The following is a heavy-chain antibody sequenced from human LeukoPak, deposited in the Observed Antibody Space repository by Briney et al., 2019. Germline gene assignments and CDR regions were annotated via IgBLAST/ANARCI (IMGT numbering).Heavy chain of an antibody. CDR3: ARVGGITMIVVLITDAFDI. CDR1: GGSISSSSYY. J-gene: IGHJ3*02. D-gene: IGHD3-22*01. CDR2: IYYSGST. Sequence: SETLSLTCTVSGGSISSSSYYWGWIRQPPGKGLEWIGSIYYSGSTYYNPSLKSRVTIPVDTSKNQFSLKLRSVTAADTAVYYCARVGGITMIVVLITDAFDIWGQGTMVTVSS. V-gene: IGHV4-39*07.